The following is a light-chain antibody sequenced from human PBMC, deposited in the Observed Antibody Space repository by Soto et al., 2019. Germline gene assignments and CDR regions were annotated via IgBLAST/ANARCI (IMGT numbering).Light chain of an antibody. J-gene: IGKJ1*01. CDR2: GAS. V-gene: IGKV3-15*01. CDR3: QQYNNWT. CDR1: QSVSSN. Sequence: EVVVTQSPATLSVSTGERATLSCRASQSVSSNLAWYQQKPGQAPRLLIYGASTRATGIPARFSGSGSGTEFTLTISSLQSEDFAVYYCQQYNNWTFGQGTKV.